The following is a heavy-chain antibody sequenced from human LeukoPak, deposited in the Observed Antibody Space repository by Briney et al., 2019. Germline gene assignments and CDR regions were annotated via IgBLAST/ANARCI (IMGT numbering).Heavy chain of an antibody. CDR2: INHSGST. Sequence: SETLSLTCAAYGGSFSGYYWSWIRQPPGKGLEWIGEINHSGSTNYNPSLKSRVTISVDTSKNQFSLKLSSVTAADTAVYYCARGVYDSSGYYYFVHYYYYYMDVWGKGTTVTISS. CDR1: GGSFSGYY. D-gene: IGHD3-22*01. V-gene: IGHV4-34*01. J-gene: IGHJ6*03. CDR3: ARGVYDSSGYYYFVHYYYYYMDV.